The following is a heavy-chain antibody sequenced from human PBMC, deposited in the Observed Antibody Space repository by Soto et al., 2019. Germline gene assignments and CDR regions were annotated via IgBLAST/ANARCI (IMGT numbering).Heavy chain of an antibody. V-gene: IGHV4-30-4*01. CDR1: GGSISSADSY. D-gene: IGHD3-10*01. CDR3: ARASAPHYYYDMDV. Sequence: QVQLQESGPGLVKPSQTLSLTCTVSGGSISSADSYWSWIRQPPGKGLEWIGHIYYSGVTYYNPSLRSRLTLSVDTSNNQFSLKLNSVLAADTAVYYCARASAPHYYYDMDVWGQGTTVT. CDR2: IYYSGVT. J-gene: IGHJ6*02.